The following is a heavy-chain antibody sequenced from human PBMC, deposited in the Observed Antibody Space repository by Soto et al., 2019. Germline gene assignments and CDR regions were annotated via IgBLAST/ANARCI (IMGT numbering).Heavy chain of an antibody. V-gene: IGHV3-21*01. CDR3: ARGKGYSYGWAVPGFGELNFDY. CDR1: GFTFSSYS. Sequence: GGSLRLSCAASGFTFSSYSMNWVRQAPGKGLEWVSSISSSSSYIYYADSVKGRFTISRDNAKNSLYLQMNSLRAEDTAVYYCARGKGYSYGWAVPGFGELNFDYWGQGTLVTVSS. J-gene: IGHJ4*02. D-gene: IGHD3-10*01. CDR2: ISSSSSYI.